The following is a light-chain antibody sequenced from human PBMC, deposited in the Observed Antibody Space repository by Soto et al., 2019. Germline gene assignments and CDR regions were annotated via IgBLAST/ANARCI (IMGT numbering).Light chain of an antibody. V-gene: IGKV1-5*03. J-gene: IGKJ2*01. Sequence: DVQMTQSPSTLSASVGDRVTITCRASQSTSSWLAWYQQKPGKAPKLLIYKASSLESGVPSRFSGSGSGTEFTLTVSSLQPDDFATYYCQQYHYFPYTFGQGTNLEIK. CDR2: KAS. CDR3: QQYHYFPYT. CDR1: QSTSSW.